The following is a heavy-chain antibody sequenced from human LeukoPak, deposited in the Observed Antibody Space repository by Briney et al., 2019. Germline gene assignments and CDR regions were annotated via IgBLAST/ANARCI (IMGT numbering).Heavy chain of an antibody. CDR1: GGSISGSSYH. CDR2: INYSWHT. Sequence: SETLSLTCTVSGGSISGSSYHWGWIRQPPGKGLEWIGSINYSWHTYYNPSLESRVTISVDSSKNQFSLKVTSVTAADTALYYCAPTCSYTRGGYDYWGPGTLVTVSS. CDR3: APTCSYTRGGYDY. D-gene: IGHD2-2*02. J-gene: IGHJ4*02. V-gene: IGHV4-39*01.